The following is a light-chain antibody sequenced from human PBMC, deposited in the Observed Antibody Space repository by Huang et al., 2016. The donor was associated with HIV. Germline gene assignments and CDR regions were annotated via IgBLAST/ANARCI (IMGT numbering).Light chain of an antibody. CDR2: AAS. CDR1: QGVSRW. V-gene: IGKV1-12*01. J-gene: IGKJ1*01. Sequence: DIQMTQSPSSVSASVGDRVTIPCRASQGVSRWLAWYQQRPGKAPKLLIHAASSMQSGVPSKFSGSASGTDFTLTINNLQPEDFATYYCQQTNNFPWTFGQGTKVEIK. CDR3: QQTNNFPWT.